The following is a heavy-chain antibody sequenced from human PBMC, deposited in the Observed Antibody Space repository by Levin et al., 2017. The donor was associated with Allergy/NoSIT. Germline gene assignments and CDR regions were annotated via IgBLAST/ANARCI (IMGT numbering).Heavy chain of an antibody. J-gene: IGHJ4*02. CDR3: ARGVDTTMVLAY. CDR1: GGSISSYY. D-gene: IGHD5-18*01. Sequence: SETLSLTCTVSGGSISSYYWSWIRQPPGKGLEWIGYIYYSGTTNYNPSPKSRVTISVDTSKNQFSLKLSSVTAADTAVYFCARGVDTTMVLAYWGQGTLVTVSS. CDR2: IYYSGTT. V-gene: IGHV4-59*01.